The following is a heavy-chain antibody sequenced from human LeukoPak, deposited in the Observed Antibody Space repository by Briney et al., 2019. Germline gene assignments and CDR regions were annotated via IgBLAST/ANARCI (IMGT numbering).Heavy chain of an antibody. J-gene: IGHJ6*02. D-gene: IGHD5-18*01. CDR3: AKDAGYSYGFYYYYGMDV. V-gene: IGHV3-74*01. CDR2: INSDGSST. Sequence: GGSLRLSCAASGFTFSSYWMHWVRQAPGKGLVWVSRINSDGSSTSYADSVKGRFTISGDNAKNTLYLQMNSLRTEDTALYYCAKDAGYSYGFYYYYGMDVWGQGTTVTVSS. CDR1: GFTFSSYW.